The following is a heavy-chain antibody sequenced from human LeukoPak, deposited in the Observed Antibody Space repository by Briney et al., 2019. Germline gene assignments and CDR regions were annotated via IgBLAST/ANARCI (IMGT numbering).Heavy chain of an antibody. Sequence: ASVKVSCKASGYTFTSYGISWVRQAPGQGLEWMGWISAYNGNTNYAQKLQGRVTMTTDTSASTAYMELRSLRSDDTAVYYCARVNMATIDFDYWGQGTLVTVSS. CDR3: ARVNMATIDFDY. CDR2: ISAYNGNT. D-gene: IGHD5-24*01. V-gene: IGHV1-18*01. J-gene: IGHJ4*02. CDR1: GYTFTSYG.